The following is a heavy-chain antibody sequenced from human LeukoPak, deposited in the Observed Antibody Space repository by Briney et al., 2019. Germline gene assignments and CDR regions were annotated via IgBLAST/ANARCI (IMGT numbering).Heavy chain of an antibody. Sequence: PGGSLRLSCAASGFTFSSYEMNWVRPAPGKGLEWGSYISSSGSTIYYADSVKGRFTISSDRAKNSLYLKMNSMRAEDTAVYYCARWRYRYGRYFDYWGREPWSPSPQ. CDR3: ARWRYRYGRYFDY. V-gene: IGHV3-48*03. CDR2: ISSSGSTI. CDR1: GFTFSSYE. J-gene: IGHJ4*02. D-gene: IGHD5-18*01.